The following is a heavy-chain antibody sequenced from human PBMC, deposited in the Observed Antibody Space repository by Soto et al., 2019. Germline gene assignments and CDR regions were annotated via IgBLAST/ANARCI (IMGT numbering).Heavy chain of an antibody. V-gene: IGHV3-48*03. CDR1: GFTFSAYE. J-gene: IGHJ4*02. CDR2: ISKSGGTT. CDR3: VREGHYYFDY. Sequence: GGSLSLSCAASGFTFSAYEMHWVRQAPGQGLECVSYISKSGGTTYYADSVKGRFTISRDDAKNSVYLQMSSLRPEDMAVYKCVREGHYYFDYWGQGALVTVSS.